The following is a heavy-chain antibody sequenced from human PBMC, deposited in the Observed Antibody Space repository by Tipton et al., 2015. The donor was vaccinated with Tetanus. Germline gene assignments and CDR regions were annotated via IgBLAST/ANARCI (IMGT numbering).Heavy chain of an antibody. CDR2: IYYSGST. J-gene: IGHJ4*02. Sequence: TLSLTCTVFGGSISSGGYYWSWIRQHPGKGLEWIGYIYYSGSTYYNPSLKSRVTISVDTSKNQFSLKLSSVTAADTAVYYCARATSWTLFDYWGQGTLVTVSS. V-gene: IGHV4-31*03. CDR1: GGSISSGGYY. CDR3: ARATSWTLFDY. D-gene: IGHD2-2*01.